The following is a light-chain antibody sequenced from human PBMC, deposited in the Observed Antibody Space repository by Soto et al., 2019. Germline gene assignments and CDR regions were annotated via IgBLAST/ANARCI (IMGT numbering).Light chain of an antibody. CDR1: SGDVDSYYY. CDR2: EFN. J-gene: IGLJ1*01. V-gene: IGLV2-23*02. Sequence: QSALTQPASGSGSPGQSITISCTGTSGDVDSYYYVSWYKQHPGKAPKLMIYEFNKRPSGISSRFSGYTSGNTASLTISGLQAEDESDYYCCSSADSSTPHVFGTGTKLTVL. CDR3: CSSADSSTPHV.